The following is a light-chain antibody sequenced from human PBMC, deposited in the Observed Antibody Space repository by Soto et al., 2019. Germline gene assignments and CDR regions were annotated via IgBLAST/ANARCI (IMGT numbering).Light chain of an antibody. CDR3: QQRNVWPPIT. CDR2: DTS. CDR1: QSVSSY. J-gene: IGKJ5*01. Sequence: EIVLTQSPATLSLSPGERATLSFRASQSVSSYLAWYQQKPGQAPRLLIYDTSSRATGIPDRFSGSGSGTDFTLTISRLEPEDFAVYYCQQRNVWPPITFGQGTRLEIK. V-gene: IGKV3-11*01.